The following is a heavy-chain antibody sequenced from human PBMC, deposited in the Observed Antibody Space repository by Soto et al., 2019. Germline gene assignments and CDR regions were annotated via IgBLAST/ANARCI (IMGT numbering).Heavy chain of an antibody. CDR3: ARHRLRDVDWLLYPYYYYYYMDV. CDR2: IYPGDSDT. CDR1: GYSFPSYW. V-gene: IGHV5-51*01. D-gene: IGHD3-9*01. Sequence: GESLKISCKGSGYSFPSYWIGWVRQMPGKGLEWMGIIYPGDSDTRYSPSFQGRVTISADKSISTAYLQWSSLKASDTAMYYCARHRLRDVDWLLYPYYYYYYMDVWGKGTTVTVSS. J-gene: IGHJ6*03.